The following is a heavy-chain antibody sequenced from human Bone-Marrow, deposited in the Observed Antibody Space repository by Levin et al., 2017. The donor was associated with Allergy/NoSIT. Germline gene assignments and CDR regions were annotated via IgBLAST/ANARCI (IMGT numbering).Heavy chain of an antibody. CDR1: GFTFSDYA. D-gene: IGHD5-18*01. CDR2: ISSSGGTI. V-gene: IGHV3-48*01. J-gene: IGHJ4*02. CDR3: VRDGYIFCRNSPHFDY. Sequence: PSGGSLRLSCAASGFTFSDYAMNWVRQAPGKGLEWVSYISSSGGTIYYADSVKGRFTISRDSAQNSLSLQMDSLRTEDTALYYCVRDGYIFCRNSPHFDYWGQGTLVTVSS.